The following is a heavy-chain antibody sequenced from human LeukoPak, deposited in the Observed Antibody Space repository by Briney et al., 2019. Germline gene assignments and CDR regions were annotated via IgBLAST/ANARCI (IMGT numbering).Heavy chain of an antibody. CDR2: ISSSSSYI. V-gene: IGHV3-21*01. D-gene: IGHD5-18*01. CDR1: GFTFSSYS. Sequence: GGSLRLSCAASGFTFSSYSMTWVRQAPGKGLEWVSSISSSSSYIYYADSVKGRFTISRDNAKNSLYLQMNSLRAEDTAVYYCAKGHLLSYGHRVLFDYWGQGTLVTVSS. CDR3: AKGHLLSYGHRVLFDY. J-gene: IGHJ4*02.